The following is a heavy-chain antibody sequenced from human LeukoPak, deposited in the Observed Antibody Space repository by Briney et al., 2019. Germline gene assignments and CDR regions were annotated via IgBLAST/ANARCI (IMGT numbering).Heavy chain of an antibody. CDR3: AREVTAGGDYFDY. Sequence: SETLSLTCTVSGGSISSGGYYWSWIRQHPGQGLEWIGYIYYSGSTYYNPSLKSRVTISVDTSKNQFSLKLSSVTAADTAVYYCAREVTAGGDYFDYWGQGTLVTVSS. CDR1: GGSISSGGYY. CDR2: IYYSGST. V-gene: IGHV4-31*03. D-gene: IGHD2-21*02. J-gene: IGHJ4*02.